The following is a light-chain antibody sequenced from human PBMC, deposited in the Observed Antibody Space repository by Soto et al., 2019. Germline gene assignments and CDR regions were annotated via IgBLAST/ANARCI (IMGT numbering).Light chain of an antibody. CDR1: SSDVGGYNY. J-gene: IGLJ1*01. CDR3: SSYTSSSRNV. V-gene: IGLV2-14*01. CDR2: DVS. Sequence: QSALTQPASVSGSPGQSITISCTGTSSDVGGYNYVSWYQQHPGKAPKLMTYDVSNRPSGVSNRFSGSKSGNTASLTISGLQAEDEADYYCSSYTSSSRNVFGTGTKLTVL.